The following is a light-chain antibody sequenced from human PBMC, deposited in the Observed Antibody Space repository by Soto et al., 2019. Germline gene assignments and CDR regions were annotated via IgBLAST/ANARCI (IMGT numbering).Light chain of an antibody. Sequence: DIQLTQSPSSLSASVGDRVTITCRASQTIDTYVNWYQHKPGTAPKVLIYAATYLQNGVPSRFSGTGSGADFTLTISSLQPEDFATYYCQQNFNCPRTFGQGTKVDIK. CDR3: QQNFNCPRT. CDR1: QTIDTY. CDR2: AAT. V-gene: IGKV1-39*01. J-gene: IGKJ1*01.